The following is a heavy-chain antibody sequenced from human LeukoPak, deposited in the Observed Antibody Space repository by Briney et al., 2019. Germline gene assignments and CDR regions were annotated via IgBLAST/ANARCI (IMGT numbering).Heavy chain of an antibody. CDR2: ISTKPLGATA. CDR3: TTDPAGVTTVTSPNYYFDY. D-gene: IGHD4-17*01. CDR1: GFTFSNAW. Sequence: PGGSLRLSCAASGFTFSNAWMSWVRQAPGKGLEWVGRISTKPLGATAVYPAPVQGRFTVSRDDSKSTLYLQMNSLKTDDTAVYYCTTDPAGVTTVTSPNYYFDYWGQGTLVTVSS. J-gene: IGHJ4*02. V-gene: IGHV3-15*01.